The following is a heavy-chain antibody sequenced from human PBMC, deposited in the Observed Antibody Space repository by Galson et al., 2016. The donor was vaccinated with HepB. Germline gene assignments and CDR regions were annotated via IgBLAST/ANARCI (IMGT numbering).Heavy chain of an antibody. J-gene: IGHJ6*02. CDR3: ARVSDYYKLSFYYYYYGMDV. CDR1: GGSFSGYY. V-gene: IGHV4-34*01. CDR2: INHSGST. Sequence: ETLSLTCAVYGGSFSGYYWSWIRQPPGKGLEWIGEINHSGSTNYNPSLKSRVTISVDTSKNQFSLKLSSVTAADTAVYYCARVSDYYKLSFYYYYYGMDVWGQGTTVTVSS. D-gene: IGHD3-3*01.